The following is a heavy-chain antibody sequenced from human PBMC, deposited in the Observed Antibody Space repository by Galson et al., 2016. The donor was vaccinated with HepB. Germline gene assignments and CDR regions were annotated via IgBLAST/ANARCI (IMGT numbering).Heavy chain of an antibody. CDR3: TRGGGFQTSVTGEFDF. D-gene: IGHD4-17*01. J-gene: IGHJ4*02. CDR2: INAGNGNT. Sequence: SVKVSCKASGYTFTNYAIHWVRQAPGQRLEWMGWINAGNGNTNYAQTLQGRVTLNTDISTSTAYMELRGLTSDDTALYYCTRGGGFQTSVTGEFDFWGQGTLVTVSS. CDR1: GYTFTNYA. V-gene: IGHV1-3*01.